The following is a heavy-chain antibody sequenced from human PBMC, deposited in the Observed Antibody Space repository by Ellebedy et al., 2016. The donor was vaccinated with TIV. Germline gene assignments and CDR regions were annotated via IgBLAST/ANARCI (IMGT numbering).Heavy chain of an antibody. Sequence: ASVKVSCKASGGTFKTYTVTWVRQAPGQGLEWVGGILPISPTPNYAQKFQGRVTIPAVESANIVYMELSSLSSEDTAVYYCARGKDSGNYVGWFDPWGQGTLVTVSS. CDR1: GGTFKTYT. J-gene: IGHJ5*02. CDR3: ARGKDSGNYVGWFDP. V-gene: IGHV1-69*13. D-gene: IGHD4-11*01. CDR2: ILPISPTP.